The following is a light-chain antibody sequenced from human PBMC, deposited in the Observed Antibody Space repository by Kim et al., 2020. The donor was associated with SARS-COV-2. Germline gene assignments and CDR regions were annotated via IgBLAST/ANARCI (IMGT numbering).Light chain of an antibody. CDR1: NLGEKY. J-gene: IGLJ2*01. CDR2: QDT. Sequence: VSVSPGQTASITCSGDNLGEKYACWYQQKPGQSPVLVIYQDTKRPSGIPERFSGSNSGNTATLTISGTQAMDEADYYCQAWDSSVVFGGGTQLTVL. V-gene: IGLV3-1*01. CDR3: QAWDSSVV.